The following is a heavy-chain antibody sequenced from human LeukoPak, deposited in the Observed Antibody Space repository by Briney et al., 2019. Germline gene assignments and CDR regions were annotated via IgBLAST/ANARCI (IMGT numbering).Heavy chain of an antibody. J-gene: IGHJ4*02. D-gene: IGHD3-10*01. CDR2: IKQDGSEK. Sequence: GGSLRLSCAASGFTFSDYSMNWVRQAPGKGLEWVGNIKQDGSEKYYVDSVKGRFTISRDNAKNSLYLQMNSLRAEDTAVYYCARDCCASGSSDYWGQGTLVTVSS. CDR1: GFTFSDYS. V-gene: IGHV3-7*04. CDR3: ARDCCASGSSDY.